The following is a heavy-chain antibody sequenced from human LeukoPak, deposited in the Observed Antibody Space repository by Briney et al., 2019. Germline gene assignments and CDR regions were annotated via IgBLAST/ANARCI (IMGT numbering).Heavy chain of an antibody. Sequence: GSLRLSCAASGFTVSSNYISWVRQAPGKGLEWVSYISSSGSTTYYADSVKGRFTISRDNVKNSLFLQMNSLRAEDTAVYFCARMFEFWGQGTLVTVSS. CDR3: ARMFEF. V-gene: IGHV3-11*04. CDR2: ISSSGSTT. J-gene: IGHJ4*02. CDR1: GFTVSSNY.